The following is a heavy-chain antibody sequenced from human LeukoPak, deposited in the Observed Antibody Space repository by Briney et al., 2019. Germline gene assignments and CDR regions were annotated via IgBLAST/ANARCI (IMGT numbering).Heavy chain of an antibody. V-gene: IGHV3-53*01. D-gene: IGHD3-3*01. CDR2: IYSGGST. CDR1: GFTVSSNY. CDR3: ARGGRTIFGVVLYYFDY. Sequence: GGSLRLSCAASGFTVSSNYMSWVRQAPGKGLEWVSVIYSGGSTYYADYVKGRFTISRDNSKNTLYLQMNSLRAEDTAVYYCARGGRTIFGVVLYYFDYWGQGTLVTVSS. J-gene: IGHJ4*02.